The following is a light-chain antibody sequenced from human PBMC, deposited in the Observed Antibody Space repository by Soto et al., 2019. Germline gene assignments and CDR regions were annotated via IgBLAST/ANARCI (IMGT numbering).Light chain of an antibody. CDR3: SSYTSSSTLV. V-gene: IGLV2-14*01. CDR1: SSDVGGYNY. CDR2: EVS. Sequence: HSVLTQPASVSGSPGQSITISCTGTSSDVGGYNYVSWYQQYPGKAPKLMIYEVSNRPSGVSNRFSGSKSGNTASLTISGLQAEDEADYYCSSYTSSSTLVFGGGTKVTVL. J-gene: IGLJ3*02.